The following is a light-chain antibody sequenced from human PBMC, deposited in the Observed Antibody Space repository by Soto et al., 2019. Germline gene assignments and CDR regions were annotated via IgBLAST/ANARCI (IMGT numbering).Light chain of an antibody. J-gene: IGKJ4*01. CDR2: DAS. V-gene: IGKV3-11*01. CDR3: QQRSSWPLT. Sequence: EIVLTQSPATLSLSPGERAALSCRASQSVSSYLAWYQQKPGQAPRLLFYDASNRATGIPARFSGSGSGTDFTLTISSLQSEDFAVYYCQQRSSWPLTFGGGTKVEIK. CDR1: QSVSSY.